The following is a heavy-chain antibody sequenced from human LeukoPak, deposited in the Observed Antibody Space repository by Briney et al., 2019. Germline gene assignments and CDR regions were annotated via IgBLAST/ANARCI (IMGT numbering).Heavy chain of an antibody. CDR3: ARGARRSRAARLPILGSSWYYFDY. D-gene: IGHD6-13*01. CDR2: INHSGST. Sequence: SETLSLTCAVYGGSFSGYYWSWICQPPGKGLEWIGEINHSGSTNYNPSLKSRDTISVDTTKNQFPLKLSSVTAADTPVYYCARGARRSRAARLPILGSSWYYFDYWGQGTLVTVSS. V-gene: IGHV4-34*01. J-gene: IGHJ4*02. CDR1: GGSFSGYY.